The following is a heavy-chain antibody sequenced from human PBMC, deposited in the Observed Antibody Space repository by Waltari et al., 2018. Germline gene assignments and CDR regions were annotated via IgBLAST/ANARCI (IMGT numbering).Heavy chain of an antibody. Sequence: QVQLVESGGGVVQPGRSLRLSCAASGFTFSSDGMHWVRQAPGKGLEWVAVISYDGSNKYYADSVKGRFTISRDNSKNTLYLQMNSLRAEDTAVYYCAKGGQQQLVQDYWGQGTLVTVSS. CDR3: AKGGQQQLVQDY. CDR2: ISYDGSNK. D-gene: IGHD6-6*01. J-gene: IGHJ4*02. CDR1: GFTFSSDG. V-gene: IGHV3-30*18.